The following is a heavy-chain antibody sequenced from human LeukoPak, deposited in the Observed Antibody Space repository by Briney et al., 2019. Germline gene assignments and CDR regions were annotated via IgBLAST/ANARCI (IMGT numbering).Heavy chain of an antibody. Sequence: PSGTLSLTCAVSGGSISSGGYWSWVRQAPGKGLEWVGRIKKKNEGGATEYAAPVKGRFTISRDDSSYILYLQMNSLKTEDTAMYFCTTSGNPSLTDIWGQGTMVTVSS. CDR1: GGSISSGG. D-gene: IGHD1-26*01. V-gene: IGHV3-15*07. CDR2: IKKKNEGGAT. J-gene: IGHJ3*02. CDR3: TTSGNPSLTDI.